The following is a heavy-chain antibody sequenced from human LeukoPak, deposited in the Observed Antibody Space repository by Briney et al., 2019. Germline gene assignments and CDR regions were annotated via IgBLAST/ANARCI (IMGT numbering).Heavy chain of an antibody. D-gene: IGHD3-10*01. CDR1: GGSISSGGYY. V-gene: IGHV4-31*03. J-gene: IGHJ4*02. CDR2: NYWSEST. Sequence: SQTLSLTCTVSGGSISSGGYYWSWIRQPPGKGLGWIGNNYWSESTYYNPSLKSRFTISVDTSKHQFSLKLSSVTAAYTAVYYCARTARGLWFGELFNANTYCFDYWGQGTLVTVSS. CDR3: ARTARGLWFGELFNANTYCFDY.